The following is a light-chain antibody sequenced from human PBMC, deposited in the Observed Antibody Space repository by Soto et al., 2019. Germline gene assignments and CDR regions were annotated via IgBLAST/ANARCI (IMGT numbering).Light chain of an antibody. CDR2: EVT. V-gene: IGLV2-8*01. Sequence: SALTQPPSASVSPGQSVTISCTGTSSDVGGHNFVSWYQQHPGKAPKFLIYEVTKRPSGVPDRFSGSKSGITASLTVSGLQADDEAYYYCSAYAGNNNPVIFGGGTKLTVL. J-gene: IGLJ2*01. CDR3: SAYAGNNNPVI. CDR1: SSDVGGHNF.